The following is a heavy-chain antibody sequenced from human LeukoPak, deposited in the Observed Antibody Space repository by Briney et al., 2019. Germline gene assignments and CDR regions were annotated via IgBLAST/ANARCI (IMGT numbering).Heavy chain of an antibody. J-gene: IGHJ3*02. V-gene: IGHV3-23*01. CDR3: AKAPGGAYCGGDCYFLAFDI. CDR1: GFTFSSYA. CDR2: ISGSGGST. Sequence: GGSLRLFCAASGFTFSSYAMSWVRQAPGKGLEWVSAISGSGGSTYYADSVKGRFTISRDNSKNTLYLQMNSLRAEDTAVYYCAKAPGGAYCGGDCYFLAFDIWGQGTMVTVSS. D-gene: IGHD2-21*02.